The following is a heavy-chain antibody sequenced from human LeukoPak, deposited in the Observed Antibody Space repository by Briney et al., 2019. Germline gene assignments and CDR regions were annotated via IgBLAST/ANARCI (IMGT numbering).Heavy chain of an antibody. CDR2: IYYSGST. J-gene: IGHJ4*02. Sequence: PSETLSLTCTVSGGSISSYYWSWIRQPPGKGLEWIGYIYYSGSTNYNPSLKSRVTISVDTSKNQFSLKLSSVTAADTAVYYCAREGYDFWSGYRYFDYWGQGTLVTVSS. CDR1: GGSISSYY. CDR3: AREGYDFWSGYRYFDY. D-gene: IGHD3-3*01. V-gene: IGHV4-59*01.